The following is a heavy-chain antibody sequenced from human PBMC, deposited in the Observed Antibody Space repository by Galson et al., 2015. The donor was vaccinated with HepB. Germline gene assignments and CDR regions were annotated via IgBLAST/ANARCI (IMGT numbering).Heavy chain of an antibody. Sequence: SVKVSCKASGYTFTGYYMHWVRQAPGQGLEWMGWINPNSGGTNYAQKFQGWVTMTRDTSISTAYVELSRLRSDDTAVYYCARGVCSSTSCYNYYYYGMDVWGQGTTVTVSS. CDR3: ARGVCSSTSCYNYYYYGMDV. D-gene: IGHD2-2*01. J-gene: IGHJ6*02. CDR2: INPNSGGT. CDR1: GYTFTGYY. V-gene: IGHV1-2*04.